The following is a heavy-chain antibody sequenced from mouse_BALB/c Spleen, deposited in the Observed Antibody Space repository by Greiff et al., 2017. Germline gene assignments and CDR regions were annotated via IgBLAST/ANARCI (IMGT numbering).Heavy chain of an antibody. CDR3: ARDYGSRGAMDY. CDR2: IYPGDGDT. V-gene: IGHV1-80*01. J-gene: IGHJ4*01. Sequence: QVQLQQSGAELVRPGSSVKISCKASGYAFSSYWMNWVKQRPGQGLEWIGQIYPGDGDTNYNGKFKGKATLTADKSSSTAYMQLSSLTSEDSAVYFCARDYGSRGAMDYWGQGTSVTVSS. D-gene: IGHD1-1*01. CDR1: GYAFSSYW.